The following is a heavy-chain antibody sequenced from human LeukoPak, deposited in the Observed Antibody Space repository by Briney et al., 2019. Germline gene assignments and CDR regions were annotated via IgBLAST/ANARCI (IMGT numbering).Heavy chain of an antibody. CDR2: VWDDGNEQ. J-gene: IGHJ4*02. V-gene: IGHV3-33*01. CDR3: AREEYSTSFDY. CDR1: GFSFNSYI. Sequence: GRSLRLSCAASGFSFNSYIMHWVRQAPEKGLEWVALVWDDGNEQYYADPVKGRFTISRDNSKNTLYLQMNSLRVEDTAVYYCAREEYSTSFDYWGQGALVTVSP. D-gene: IGHD6-6*01.